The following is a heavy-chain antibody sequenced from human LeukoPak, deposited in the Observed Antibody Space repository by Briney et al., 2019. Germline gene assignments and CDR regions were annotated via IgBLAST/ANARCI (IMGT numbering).Heavy chain of an antibody. CDR2: IYYSGST. V-gene: IGHV4-59*01. J-gene: IGHJ5*02. Sequence: SETLSLTCTVSGGSINYYYWNWIRQPPGKGLEWIGHIYYSGSTNYNSSLKSRVTISVDTSWNQFSLKLSSLTAADTAVYYCARGKAAAASTLPFDPWGQGTLVTVSS. CDR3: ARGKAAAASTLPFDP. D-gene: IGHD6-13*01. CDR1: GGSINYYY.